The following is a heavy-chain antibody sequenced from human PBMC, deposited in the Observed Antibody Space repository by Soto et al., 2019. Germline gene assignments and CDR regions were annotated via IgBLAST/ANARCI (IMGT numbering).Heavy chain of an antibody. CDR3: ARTQAGGYYYYYGMDV. J-gene: IGHJ6*02. D-gene: IGHD2-8*02. CDR1: GFTFSSYG. V-gene: IGHV3-33*01. CDR2: IWYDGSNK. Sequence: QVQLVESGGGVVQPGRSLRLSCAAYGFTFSSYGMHWVRQAPGKGREWVAVIWYDGSNKYYADSVKGRFTISRDNSKNTLYLQMNSLRAEDTGVYYCARTQAGGYYYYYGMDVWGHGTTVTVSS.